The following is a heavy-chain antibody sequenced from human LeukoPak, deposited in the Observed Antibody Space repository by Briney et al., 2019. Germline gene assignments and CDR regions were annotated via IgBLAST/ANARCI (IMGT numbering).Heavy chain of an antibody. V-gene: IGHV3-7*01. D-gene: IGHD2-2*02. CDR3: AREYPLKYFDY. Sequence: GGSLRLSCAASGVTSTSYLISWVRPAPGKGLEWVANIKQDGSEKYYVDSVKGRFTISRDNAKNSLYLQMNSVRAEDTAVYYCAREYPLKYFDYWGQGTLVTVSS. J-gene: IGHJ4*02. CDR1: GVTSTSYL. CDR2: IKQDGSEK.